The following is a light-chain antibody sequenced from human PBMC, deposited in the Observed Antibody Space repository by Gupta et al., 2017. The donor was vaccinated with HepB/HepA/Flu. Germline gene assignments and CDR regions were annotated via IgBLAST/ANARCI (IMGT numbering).Light chain of an antibody. V-gene: IGKV3-11*01. J-gene: IGKJ4*02. CDR3: QQRCNWPTLT. CDR1: QSVSSY. CDR2: DAS. Sequence: DIVVTQSLATVCMSTGESATLSRRASQSVSSYLPWYQQKPGQAPRLLIYDASNRATGIPPRFSGSGSGTDFSLTISSLVPEDFSVYYCQQRCNWPTLTFGGGTKVEIK.